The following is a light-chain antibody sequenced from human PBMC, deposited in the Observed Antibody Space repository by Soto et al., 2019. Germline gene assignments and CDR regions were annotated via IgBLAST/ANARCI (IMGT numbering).Light chain of an antibody. CDR3: QQYNNWPPWT. CDR2: GAS. V-gene: IGKV3-15*01. J-gene: IGKJ1*01. Sequence: EIVMTQSPATLSVSPGERATLSCRASQSVSSNLAWYQQKPGQTPRLLIYGASTRATGIPARFSGSGSGTEFTLTISILQSEHFAVYYCQQYNNWPPWTFGQGTKVEIK. CDR1: QSVSSN.